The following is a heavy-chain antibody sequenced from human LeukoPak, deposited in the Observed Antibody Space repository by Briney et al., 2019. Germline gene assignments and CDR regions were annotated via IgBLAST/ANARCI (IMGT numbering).Heavy chain of an antibody. V-gene: IGHV3-23*01. D-gene: IGHD4-17*01. CDR2: IRGRGTST. CDR1: GFTFSRYA. Sequence: PGGSLRLSCAASGFTFSRYAMIWVRQAPGKGLEWVSAIRGRGTSTYYADSVKGRFTISRDNSKNMLYLQMNSLRAEDTAIYYCAKDPNGDYVGAFDFWGQGRMVTVSS. CDR3: AKDPNGDYVGAFDF. J-gene: IGHJ3*01.